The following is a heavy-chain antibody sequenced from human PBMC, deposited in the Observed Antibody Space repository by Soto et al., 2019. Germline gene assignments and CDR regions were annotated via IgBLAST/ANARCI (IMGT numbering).Heavy chain of an antibody. D-gene: IGHD6-19*01. CDR3: ARFFGSGFDY. CDR2: ISTSGATR. Sequence: EVQLVESGGGLVQPGGSLRLSCVASGFTFSTDSMNWVRQAPGKGLEWVAHISTSGATRYYADSVKGRFTISRDNAKTSLYLQMDSLRNENTAVYYCARFFGSGFDYWGQGTLVTVSS. V-gene: IGHV3-48*02. CDR1: GFTFSTDS. J-gene: IGHJ4*02.